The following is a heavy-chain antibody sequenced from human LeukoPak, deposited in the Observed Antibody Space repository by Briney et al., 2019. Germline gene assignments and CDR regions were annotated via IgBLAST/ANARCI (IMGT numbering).Heavy chain of an antibody. D-gene: IGHD5-24*01. J-gene: IGHJ4*02. CDR1: GGSISSSNW. CDR3: ARDRDGYTKGLGY. V-gene: IGHV4-4*02. CDR2: IYHSGST. Sequence: PSETLSPTCAVSGGSISSSNWWSWVRQPPGKGLEWIGEIYHSGSTNYNPSLKSRVTISVDKSKNQFSLKLSSVTAADTAVYYCARDRDGYTKGLGYWGQGTLVTVSS.